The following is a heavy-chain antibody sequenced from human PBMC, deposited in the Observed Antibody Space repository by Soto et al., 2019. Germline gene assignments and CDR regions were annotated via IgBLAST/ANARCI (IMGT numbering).Heavy chain of an antibody. D-gene: IGHD2-21*02. CDR1: AFSLSTGGVG. Sequence: GSGPTLMNPTQTLTLTCPFCAFSLSTGGVGVGWIRQPPGKALEWLALIYWDDDKRYSPSLRSRLTITKDTSKNQVVLTMTNMDPVDTATYYCIQSRCGGDCLQSYASYYYYGMDVWGQGTTVPVSS. J-gene: IGHJ6*02. V-gene: IGHV2-5*02. CDR3: IQSRCGGDCLQSYASYYYYGMDV. CDR2: IYWDDDK.